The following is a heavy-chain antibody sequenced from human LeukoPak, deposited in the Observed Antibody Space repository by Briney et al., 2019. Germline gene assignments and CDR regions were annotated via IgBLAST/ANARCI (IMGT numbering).Heavy chain of an antibody. CDR2: IHPNNGAT. D-gene: IGHD2-21*01. J-gene: IGHJ4*02. V-gene: IGHV1-2*02. CDR1: GYTFTGSGWY. CDR3: ARDGPAQMIDFDY. Sequence: ASVKVSCKASGYTFTGSGWYLYWLRQAPGQGLECVGWIHPNNGATLYAQKFQGRVAMTTDTSISTAYMELSRLRPDDTAMYYCARDGPAQMIDFDYWGQGTLVTVSS.